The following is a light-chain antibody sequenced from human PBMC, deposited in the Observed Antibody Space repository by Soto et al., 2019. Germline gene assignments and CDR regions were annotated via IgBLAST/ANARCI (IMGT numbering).Light chain of an antibody. V-gene: IGLV2-11*01. J-gene: IGLJ1*01. Sequence: SALTPPRSVSGSLGQSVTISCTGTSSDVCGYNYVSWYQHHLRKAPKLMIYDVSKRPSGVPDRFSGSKSGNTDSLTISGLQAEDEADYSCSSYAGSYLYVCGPGSKVTVL. CDR2: DVS. CDR1: SSDVCGYNY. CDR3: SSYAGSYLYV.